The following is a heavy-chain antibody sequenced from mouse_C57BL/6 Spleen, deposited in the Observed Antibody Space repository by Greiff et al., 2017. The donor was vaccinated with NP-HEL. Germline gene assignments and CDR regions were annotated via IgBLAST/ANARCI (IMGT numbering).Heavy chain of an antibody. Sequence: EVQLVESGGGFVQPGGSLSLSCAASGFTFTDYYMSWVRQPPGQALEWLGFIRNKANGYTTEYSASLKGRFTISRDNSQSILYLQMNALLAEDRATYYCARDGPVVATIDWYFDVWGTGTTVTVSS. CDR3: ARDGPVVATIDWYFDV. J-gene: IGHJ1*03. CDR2: IRNKANGYTT. D-gene: IGHD1-1*01. V-gene: IGHV7-3*01. CDR1: GFTFTDYY.